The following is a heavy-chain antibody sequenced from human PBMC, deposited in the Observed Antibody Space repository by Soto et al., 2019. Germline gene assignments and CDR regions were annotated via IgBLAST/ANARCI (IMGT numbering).Heavy chain of an antibody. CDR2: IYPDDSHT. V-gene: IGHV5-51*01. J-gene: IGHJ4*02. CDR1: GYIFDNYW. D-gene: IGHD3-22*01. CDR3: VRLDYDSSHKPED. Sequence: EVQLVQSGAEVKEPGESLKISCQGSGYIFDNYWIGWVRQMPGKGLEWMGIIYPDDSHTIYNPSFQGQVTISADKSISTAYLQWSSLRASDTAMYYCVRLDYDSSHKPEDWGQGTLVTVSS.